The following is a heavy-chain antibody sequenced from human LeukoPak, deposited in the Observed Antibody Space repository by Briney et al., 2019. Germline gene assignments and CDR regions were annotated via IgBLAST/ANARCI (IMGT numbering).Heavy chain of an antibody. D-gene: IGHD2-8*01. V-gene: IGHV3-23*01. J-gene: IGHJ4*02. CDR3: AKDPRRKVYYFDY. Sequence: PGASLRLSCAASGFTFSSYAMSWVRQAPGKGLEWVSTVSGSGGSTYYADSVKGRFTISRDNSKNTLYLQMNSLRADDTAVYYCAKDPRRKVYYFDYWGQGTLVTVSS. CDR1: GFTFSSYA. CDR2: VSGSGGST.